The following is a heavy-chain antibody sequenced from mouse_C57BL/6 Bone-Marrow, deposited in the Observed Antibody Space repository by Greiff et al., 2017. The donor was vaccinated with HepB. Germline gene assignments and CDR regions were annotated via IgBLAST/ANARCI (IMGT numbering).Heavy chain of an antibody. D-gene: IGHD1-1*01. CDR1: GYTFTSYG. V-gene: IGHV1-81*01. CDR3: ASTVVATEYFDV. J-gene: IGHJ1*03. Sequence: VQLQQSGAELARPGASVKLSCKASGYTFTSYGISWVKQRTGQGLEWIGEIYPRSGNTYYNEKFKGKATLTAYKSSSTAYMELRSLTSEDSAVYFCASTVVATEYFDVWGTGTTVTVSS. CDR2: IYPRSGNT.